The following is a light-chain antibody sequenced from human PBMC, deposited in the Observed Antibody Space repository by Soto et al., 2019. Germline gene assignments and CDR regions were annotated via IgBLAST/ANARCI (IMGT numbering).Light chain of an antibody. CDR2: GAS. CDR3: QQYNYWPIT. CDR1: QSVADN. J-gene: IGKJ5*01. Sequence: EVLMTRSPATLSLSPVERVTPSCMSSQSVADNLAWFQQKPGQGPRLLIYGASTRATGIPARFSGSGSETDFTLTVSSLRSEDSAVYYCQQYNYWPITFGQGTRLEIK. V-gene: IGKV3-15*01.